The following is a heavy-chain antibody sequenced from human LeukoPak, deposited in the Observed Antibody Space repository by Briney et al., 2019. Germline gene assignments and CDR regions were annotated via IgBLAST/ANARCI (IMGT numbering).Heavy chain of an antibody. CDR1: GYTFTGYY. D-gene: IGHD3-22*01. J-gene: IGHJ5*02. V-gene: IGHV1-2*02. CDR3: ARDLLGHYDSSGA. Sequence: ASVKVSCKASGYTFTGYYMHWVRQAPGQGLEWMGWINPNSGGTNYAQKFQGRVTMTRDTSINTAYMELSSLRSDDTAVYYCARDLLGHYDSSGAWGQGTLVTVSS. CDR2: INPNSGGT.